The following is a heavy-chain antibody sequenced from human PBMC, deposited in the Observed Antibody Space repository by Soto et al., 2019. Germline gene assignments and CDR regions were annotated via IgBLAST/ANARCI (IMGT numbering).Heavy chain of an antibody. V-gene: IGHV3-30*18. Sequence: QVQLVESGGGVVQPGRSLRLSCAASGFTFSSYGMHWVRQAPGKGLEWVAVISYDGSNKYYADSVKGRFTISRDNSKNTLYLQMNSLRAEDMDVYYCAKDIYLNSGYDLDYYSYGMDVWGQGTTVTVSS. D-gene: IGHD5-12*01. J-gene: IGHJ6*02. CDR3: AKDIYLNSGYDLDYYSYGMDV. CDR1: GFTFSSYG. CDR2: ISYDGSNK.